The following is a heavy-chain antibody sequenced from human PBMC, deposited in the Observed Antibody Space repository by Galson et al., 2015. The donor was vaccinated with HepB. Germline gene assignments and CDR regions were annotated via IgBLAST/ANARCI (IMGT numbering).Heavy chain of an antibody. CDR1: GFTFSSYW. D-gene: IGHD6-19*01. J-gene: IGHJ4*02. Sequence: LRLSCAASGFTFSSYWMHWVRQAPGKGLEWVSYISSSSSTIYYADSVKGRFTISRDNAKNSLYLQMNSLRAEDTAVYYCARPGIAVAGNGPALDYWGQGTLVTVSS. V-gene: IGHV3-48*04. CDR2: ISSSSSTI. CDR3: ARPGIAVAGNGPALDY.